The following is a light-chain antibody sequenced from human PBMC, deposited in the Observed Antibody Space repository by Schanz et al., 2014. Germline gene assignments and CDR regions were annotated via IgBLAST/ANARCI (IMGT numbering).Light chain of an antibody. V-gene: IGKV3D-15*01. CDR2: AAS. Sequence: EIVMTQSPATLSVSPGERVTLSCRASQSVSSNLAWYQQRPGQAPRLLIDAASTRVTGVPDRFRGSGSVTKFTLTISSLEPEDFAVYYCHHRSHWRGTFGQGTKLEI. CDR1: QSVSSN. CDR3: HHRSHWRGT. J-gene: IGKJ2*02.